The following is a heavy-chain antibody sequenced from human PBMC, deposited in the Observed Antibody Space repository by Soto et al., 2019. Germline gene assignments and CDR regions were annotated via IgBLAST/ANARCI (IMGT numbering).Heavy chain of an antibody. V-gene: IGHV2-5*01. J-gene: IGHJ5*02. CDR1: GFSLNTGGAG. Sequence: SVPTLVNPTQTLTLTCTFSGFSLNTGGAGVGWIRQPPGKALEWLALIYWNEDKRYSPSLKSRLTITKDTSKNQVVLTMTNMDPADTATYYCAHRGYGDYPRDNWFDPWGQGTLVTAS. CDR3: AHRGYGDYPRDNWFDP. CDR2: IYWNEDK. D-gene: IGHD4-17*01.